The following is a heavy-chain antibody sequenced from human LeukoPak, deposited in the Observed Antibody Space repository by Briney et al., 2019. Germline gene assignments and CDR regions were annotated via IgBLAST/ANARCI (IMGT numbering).Heavy chain of an antibody. V-gene: IGHV3-21*01. Sequence: GGSLRLSCAGSGFTFSGYSLNWVRQAPGKGLEWVSSITSSGSSMYYADSVKGRFTISRDNSKNTLYLQMNSLRAEDTAVYYCARVPRSTAYYYMDVWGKGTTVTVSS. CDR3: ARVPRSTAYYYMDV. D-gene: IGHD5-18*01. J-gene: IGHJ6*03. CDR1: GFTFSGYS. CDR2: ITSSGSSM.